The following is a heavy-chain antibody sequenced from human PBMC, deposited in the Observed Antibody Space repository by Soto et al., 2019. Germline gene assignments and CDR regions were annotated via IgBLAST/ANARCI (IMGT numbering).Heavy chain of an antibody. V-gene: IGHV1-69*13. CDR2: IIPIFGTA. CDR3: ARGRSGAAAVLYYGMDV. Sequence: ASVKVSCKASGGTFSSYAISWVRQAPGQGLEWMGGIIPIFGTANYAQKFQGRVTITADESTSTAYMELSSLRSEDTAVYYCARGRSGAAAVLYYGMDVWGQGTTVTVSS. D-gene: IGHD6-13*01. CDR1: GGTFSSYA. J-gene: IGHJ6*02.